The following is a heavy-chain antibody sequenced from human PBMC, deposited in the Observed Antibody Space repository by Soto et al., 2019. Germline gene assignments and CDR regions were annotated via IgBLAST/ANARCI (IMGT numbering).Heavy chain of an antibody. J-gene: IGHJ4*02. Sequence: EVPLVESGGGLAQPGRSLRLSCAASGFTFDDYAMHWVRQAPGKGLEWVSGISWNSGSIGYADSVKGRFTISRDNXKXPXXLQMNSLRAEDTALYYCAAGRGYDILSGYYLYFDYWGQGTLVTVSS. CDR1: GFTFDDYA. CDR2: ISWNSGSI. CDR3: AAGRGYDILSGYYLYFDY. V-gene: IGHV3-9*01. D-gene: IGHD3-9*01.